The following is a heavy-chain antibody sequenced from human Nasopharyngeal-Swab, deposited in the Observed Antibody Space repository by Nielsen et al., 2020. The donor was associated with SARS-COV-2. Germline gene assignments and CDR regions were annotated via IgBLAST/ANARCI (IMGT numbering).Heavy chain of an antibody. J-gene: IGHJ4*02. D-gene: IGHD5-18*01. CDR2: IIPIFGTA. V-gene: IGHV1-69*13. CDR3: ARDGSGYSYGYAHDY. Sequence: SVKVSCKASGGTFSSYSISWGRQAPGQGLEWMGGIIPIFGTANYAQKFQGRVTITADESTSTAYMELSSLRSEDTAVYYCARDGSGYSYGYAHDYWGQGTLVTVSS. CDR1: GGTFSSYS.